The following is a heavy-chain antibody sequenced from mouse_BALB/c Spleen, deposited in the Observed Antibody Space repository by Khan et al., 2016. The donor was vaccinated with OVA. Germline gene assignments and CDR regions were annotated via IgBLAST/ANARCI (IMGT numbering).Heavy chain of an antibody. CDR2: ISSGGSYT. V-gene: IGHV5-6*01. D-gene: IGHD1-1*01. J-gene: IGHJ3*01. CDR3: TRLAYYYDSEGFAY. Sequence: EVELVESGGDLVKPGGSLKLSCAASGFTFSTYGMSWVRQTPDKRLEWVATISSGGSYTYYPNSVKGRFTISRDNAKNTLYLQMSRLKSEYIAMYYCTRLAYYYDSEGFAYWGQGTLVTVST. CDR1: GFTFSTYG.